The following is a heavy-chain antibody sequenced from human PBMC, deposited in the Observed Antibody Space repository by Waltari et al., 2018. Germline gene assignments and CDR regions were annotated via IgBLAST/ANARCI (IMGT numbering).Heavy chain of an antibody. CDR1: GGSISSYY. D-gene: IGHD1-26*01. Sequence: QVQLQESGPGLVKPSETLSLTCTVSGGSISSYYWSWILRPPGKGLEWIGYIYYSGSTNYNPSLKSRVTISVDTSKNQFSLKLSSVTAADTAVYYCARGVLVGYYYGMDVWGQGTTVTVSS. V-gene: IGHV4-59*01. J-gene: IGHJ6*02. CDR3: ARGVLVGYYYGMDV. CDR2: IYYSGST.